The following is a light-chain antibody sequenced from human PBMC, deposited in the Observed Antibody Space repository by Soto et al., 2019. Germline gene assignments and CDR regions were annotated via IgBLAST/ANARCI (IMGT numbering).Light chain of an antibody. V-gene: IGLV1-40*01. Sequence: QSVLTQPPSVSGAPGQRVIISCTGSSSNIGAGYDVHWYQQLPGTAPRLLIYDNNNRPSGVPARFSVSKSDTSASLAITGLQPEDEADYYCQSYDSSLSGSYVFGTATKLTVL. CDR2: DNN. CDR1: SSNIGAGYD. CDR3: QSYDSSLSGSYV. J-gene: IGLJ1*01.